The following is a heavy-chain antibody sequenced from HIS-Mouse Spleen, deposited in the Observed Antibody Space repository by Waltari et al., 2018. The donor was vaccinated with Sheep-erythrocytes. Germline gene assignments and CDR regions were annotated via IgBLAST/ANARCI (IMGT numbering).Heavy chain of an antibody. Sequence: QVQLQESGPGLVKPSETLSLTCTVSGYSISSGYYWGWIRQPPGKGLEWIGSIYHSGSTYYNPSLKSRVTISVDTSKNQFSLKLSSVTAADTAVYYCARDPLERRAFDIWGQGTMVTVSS. CDR1: GYSISSGYY. J-gene: IGHJ3*02. CDR2: IYHSGST. V-gene: IGHV4-38-2*02. CDR3: ARDPLERRAFDI. D-gene: IGHD1-1*01.